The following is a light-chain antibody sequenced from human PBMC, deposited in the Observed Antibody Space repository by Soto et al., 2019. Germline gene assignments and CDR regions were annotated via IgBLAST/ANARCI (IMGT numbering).Light chain of an antibody. CDR1: QRITTY. CDR3: QQSYSTPYT. Sequence: IHMTQSPSSLSASVGDRVTITCRASQRITTYLNWYQQKPGKAPKLLISTAATLKGGGPSRFSGSGSWTDFTLSITTLQPDDLATYFCQQSYSTPYTFGQGTKLEIK. J-gene: IGKJ2*01. V-gene: IGKV1-39*01. CDR2: TAA.